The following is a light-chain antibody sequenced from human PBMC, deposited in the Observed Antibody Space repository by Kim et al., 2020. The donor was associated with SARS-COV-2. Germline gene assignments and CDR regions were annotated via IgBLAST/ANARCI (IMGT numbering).Light chain of an antibody. CDR2: AAS. J-gene: IGKJ2*01. Sequence: SASVGDRVPITCRASQSISSYLNWYQQKPGNAPKLLIYAASSLQSGVPSRFSGSGSGTDFTLTISSLQPEDFATYYCQQSYSTPYTFGQGTKLEI. CDR3: QQSYSTPYT. V-gene: IGKV1-39*01. CDR1: QSISSY.